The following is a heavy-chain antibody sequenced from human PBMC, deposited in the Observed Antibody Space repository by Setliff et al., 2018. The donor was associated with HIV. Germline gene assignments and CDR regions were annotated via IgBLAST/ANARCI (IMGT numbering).Heavy chain of an antibody. V-gene: IGHV4-59*11. D-gene: IGHD5-18*01. Sequence: SETLSLTCTVSGGSISPHYWSWIRQPPGKGLEWIGYIYYSGIISYSPSLKSRITISVDTSKNQFALKLKSVTAADTAVYYCARTEDYSYGDAPFDYWGHGTLVTVSS. J-gene: IGHJ4*01. CDR3: ARTEDYSYGDAPFDY. CDR1: GGSISPHY. CDR2: IYYSGII.